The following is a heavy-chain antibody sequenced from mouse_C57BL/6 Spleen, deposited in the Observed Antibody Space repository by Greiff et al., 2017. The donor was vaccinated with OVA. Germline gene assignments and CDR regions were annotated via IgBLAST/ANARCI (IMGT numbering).Heavy chain of an antibody. J-gene: IGHJ3*01. CDR1: GFTFSSYG. D-gene: IGHD2-1*01. V-gene: IGHV5-6*01. Sequence: EVKVVESGGDLVKPGGSLKLSCAASGFTFSSYGMSWVRQTPDKRLEWVATISSGGSYTYYPDSVKGRFTISRDNAKNTLYLQMSSLKSEDTAMYYCARHYGNWFAYWGQGTLVTVSA. CDR3: ARHYGNWFAY. CDR2: ISSGGSYT.